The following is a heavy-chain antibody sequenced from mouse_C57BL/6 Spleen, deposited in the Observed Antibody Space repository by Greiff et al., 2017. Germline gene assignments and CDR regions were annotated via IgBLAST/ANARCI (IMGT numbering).Heavy chain of an antibody. J-gene: IGHJ3*01. Sequence: QLQQPGAELVKPGASVKMSCKASGYTFTSYWITWVKQRPGQGLEWIGDIYPGSGSTNYNEKFKSKATLTVDTSSSTAYMQLSSLTSEDSAVYYCARLEIYYGNYGAWFAYWGQGTLVTVSA. V-gene: IGHV1-55*01. CDR3: ARLEIYYGNYGAWFAY. CDR1: GYTFTSYW. CDR2: IYPGSGST. D-gene: IGHD2-1*01.